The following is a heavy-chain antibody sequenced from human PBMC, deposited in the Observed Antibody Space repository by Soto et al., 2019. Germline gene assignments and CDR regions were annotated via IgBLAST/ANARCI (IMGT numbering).Heavy chain of an antibody. D-gene: IGHD3-22*01. CDR1: GGSISSGGYS. J-gene: IGHJ4*02. V-gene: IGHV4-30-2*01. CDR3: ARVTSDDSSGYYSGFDY. Sequence: SETLSLTCAVSGGSISSGGYSWSWIRQPPGKGLEWIGYIYHSGSTYYNPSLKIRVTISVDRSKNQFSLKLSSVTAADTAVYYCARVTSDDSSGYYSGFDYWGQGTLVTVSS. CDR2: IYHSGST.